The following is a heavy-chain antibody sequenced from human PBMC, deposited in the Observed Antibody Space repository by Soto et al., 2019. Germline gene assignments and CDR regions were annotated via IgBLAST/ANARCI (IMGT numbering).Heavy chain of an antibody. CDR1: GYTFTGYY. J-gene: IGHJ6*02. CDR3: ARDLLAAAGDYYYYGMDV. CDR2: INPNSGGT. V-gene: IGHV1-2*04. Sequence: ASVKVSCKASGYTFTGYYMHWVRQAPGQGLEWMGWINPNSGGTNYAQKFQGWVTMTRDTSISTAYMELSRLRSDDTAVYYCARDLLAAAGDYYYYGMDVWGQGTTVTVYS. D-gene: IGHD6-13*01.